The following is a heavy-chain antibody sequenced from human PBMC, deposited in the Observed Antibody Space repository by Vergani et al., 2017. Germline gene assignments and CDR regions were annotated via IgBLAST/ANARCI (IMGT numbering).Heavy chain of an antibody. D-gene: IGHD3-10*01. V-gene: IGHV3-21*02. Sequence: EVQLVESGGGLVKPGGSLRLSCAASGFTFSTYAMNWVRQAPGKGLEWVSSISTSSSYIYYADSVKGRFTISRDNAKNSLYLQMNNLRAEDTAVYYCAGGTGGAEGADYWGQGTLVTVSS. CDR2: ISTSSSYI. J-gene: IGHJ4*02. CDR3: AGGTGGAEGADY. CDR1: GFTFSTYA.